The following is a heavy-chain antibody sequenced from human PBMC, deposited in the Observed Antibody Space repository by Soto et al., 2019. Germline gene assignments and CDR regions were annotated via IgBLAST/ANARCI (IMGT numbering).Heavy chain of an antibody. J-gene: IGHJ1*01. V-gene: IGHV4-59*08. CDR3: LRNRSRRTRSLPVFGR. CDR2: IHYTGNT. D-gene: IGHD3-10*01. Sequence: SETLCLTSNVSADSSNDHDGSWIRKAPEKGLEWIGYIHYTGNTNYNPPLRSRVTMSIDTSKNQFSLKMSSVTAADTAVYYCLRNRSRRTRSLPVFGRRGQG. CDR1: ADSSNDHD.